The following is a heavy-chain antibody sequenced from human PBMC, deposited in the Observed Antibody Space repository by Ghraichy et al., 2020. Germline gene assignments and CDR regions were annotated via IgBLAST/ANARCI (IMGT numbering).Heavy chain of an antibody. CDR2: IYYSGST. CDR3: ARERITYYYDSSGGLKGAFYGMDV. Sequence: SETPSLTCTVSGGSISSYYWSWIRQPPGKGLEWIGYIYYSGSTNYNPSLKSRVTISVDTSKNQFSLKLSSVTAADTAVYYCARERITYYYDSSGGLKGAFYGMDVGGQGTTVTVSS. V-gene: IGHV4-59*12. CDR1: GGSISSYY. J-gene: IGHJ6*02. D-gene: IGHD3-22*01.